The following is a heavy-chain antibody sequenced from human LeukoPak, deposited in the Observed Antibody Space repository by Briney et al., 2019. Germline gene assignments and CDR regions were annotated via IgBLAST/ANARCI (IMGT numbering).Heavy chain of an antibody. D-gene: IGHD2-2*01. Sequence: PGRSLRLSCAASGFTFSSYGMHWVRQAPGKGLEWVAVIWYDGSDKYYADSVKGRFTISRDNSKNTLYLQMNSLRVEDTAVYYCARDVGYCSSTSCYPLYYFDYWGQGTLVTVSS. CDR3: ARDVGYCSSTSCYPLYYFDY. CDR2: IWYDGSDK. J-gene: IGHJ4*02. V-gene: IGHV3-33*01. CDR1: GFTFSSYG.